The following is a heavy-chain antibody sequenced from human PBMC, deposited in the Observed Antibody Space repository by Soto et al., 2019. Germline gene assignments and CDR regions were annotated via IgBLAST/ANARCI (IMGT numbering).Heavy chain of an antibody. CDR3: AKGPDNSGSYGWDY. V-gene: IGHV3-30*18. CDR1: GFTFSSYG. CDR2: ISYDGSNK. D-gene: IGHD1-26*01. J-gene: IGHJ4*02. Sequence: GSLRLSCAASGFTFSSYGMHWVRQAPGKGLEWVAVISYDGSNKYYADSVKGRFTISRDNSKNTLYLQMNSLRAEDTAVYYCAKGPDNSGSYGWDYWGQGTLVTVSS.